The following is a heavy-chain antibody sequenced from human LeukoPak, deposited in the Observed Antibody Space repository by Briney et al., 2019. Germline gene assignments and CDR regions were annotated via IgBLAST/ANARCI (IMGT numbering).Heavy chain of an antibody. D-gene: IGHD6-6*01. CDR1: GYSFTSYW. Sequence: GESLQISCKGSGYSFTSYWISWVRQMPGKGLEWMGTIDPSDSYINYSPSFQGHVTISADKSISTAYLQWGSLKASDTAMYFCARHLIGYSSSSWFDPWGQGTLVTVSS. V-gene: IGHV5-10-1*01. CDR3: ARHLIGYSSSSWFDP. J-gene: IGHJ5*02. CDR2: IDPSDSYI.